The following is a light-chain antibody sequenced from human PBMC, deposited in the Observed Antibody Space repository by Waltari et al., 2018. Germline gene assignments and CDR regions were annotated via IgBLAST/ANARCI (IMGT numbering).Light chain of an antibody. CDR3: SSYTTSRTWV. CDR2: EVR. Sequence: QSALTQPASVSGSPGQSSAISCTGTSRAVPASNYVPWYQQKPGKAPQLIIYEVRDRPPGVPNRFSGSKSGYTAFLTISGLQAEDEADYYCSSYTTSRTWVFGGGTKLTVL. V-gene: IGLV2-14*01. CDR1: SRAVPASNY. J-gene: IGLJ3*02.